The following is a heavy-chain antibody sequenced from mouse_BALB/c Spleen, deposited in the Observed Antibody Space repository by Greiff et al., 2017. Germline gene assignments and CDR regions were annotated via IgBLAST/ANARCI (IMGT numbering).Heavy chain of an antibody. Sequence: EVKLVESGGGLVQPGGSLRLSCATSGFTFTDYYMSWVRQPPGKALEWLGFIRNKANGYTTEYSASVKGRFTISRDNSQSILYLQMNTLRAEDSATYYCARDKTARAYWGQGTLVTVSA. D-gene: IGHD1-2*01. CDR2: IRNKANGYTT. CDR3: ARDKTARAY. J-gene: IGHJ3*01. CDR1: GFTFTDYY. V-gene: IGHV7-3*02.